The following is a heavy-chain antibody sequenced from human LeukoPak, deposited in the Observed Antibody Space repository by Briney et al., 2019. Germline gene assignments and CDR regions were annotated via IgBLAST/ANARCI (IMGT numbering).Heavy chain of an antibody. J-gene: IGHJ5*02. CDR3: AREEGYSSSWYLDWFDP. V-gene: IGHV3-11*04. CDR2: ISSSGSTI. Sequence: GGSLRLSWAASGFTFSDYYMSWIRQAPGKGLEWVSYISSSGSTIYYADSVKGRFTISRDNAKNSLYLQMNSLRAEDTAVYYCAREEGYSSSWYLDWFDPWGQGTLVTVSS. CDR1: GFTFSDYY. D-gene: IGHD6-13*01.